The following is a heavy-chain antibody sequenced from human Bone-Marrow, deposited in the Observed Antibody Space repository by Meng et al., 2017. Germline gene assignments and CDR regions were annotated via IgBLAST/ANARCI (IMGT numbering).Heavy chain of an antibody. CDR1: GFTFSSYW. CDR2: IKQDGSEK. J-gene: IGHJ3*02. D-gene: IGHD1-26*01. Sequence: GESLKLSCAASGFTFSSYWMSWVRQAPGTGLEWVANIKQDGSEKYYVDSVKGRFTISRDNAKNSLYLQMNSLRAEDTAVYYCARDIHLHSGSYPDAFDIWGQGTMVTVSS. CDR3: ARDIHLHSGSYPDAFDI. V-gene: IGHV3-7*01.